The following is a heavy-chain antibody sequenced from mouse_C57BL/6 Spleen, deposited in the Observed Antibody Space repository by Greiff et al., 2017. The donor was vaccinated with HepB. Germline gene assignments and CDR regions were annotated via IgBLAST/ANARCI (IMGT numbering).Heavy chain of an antibody. Sequence: VQLQQSGAELVRPGPSVKMSCKASGYTFTNYWIGWAKQRPGHGLEWIGDIYPGGGYTNYNEKFKGKATLTADKSSSTAYMQFSSLTSEDSAIYYCAVYYGNSAWFAYWGQGTLVTVSA. J-gene: IGHJ3*01. CDR1: GYTFTNYW. V-gene: IGHV1-63*01. D-gene: IGHD2-1*01. CDR3: AVYYGNSAWFAY. CDR2: IYPGGGYT.